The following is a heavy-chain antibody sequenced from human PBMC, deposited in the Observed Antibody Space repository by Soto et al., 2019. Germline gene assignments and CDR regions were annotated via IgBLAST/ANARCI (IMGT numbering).Heavy chain of an antibody. Sequence: GGSLRLSCAASGFTFSSYAMSWVRQAPGKGLEWVSAISGSGGSTYYADSVKGRFTISRDNSKNTLYLQMNSLRAEDTAVYYCAKFEWSVDDDIDISGYYYAMDVWGQGTTVTVSS. D-gene: IGHD3-9*01. CDR1: GFTFSSYA. J-gene: IGHJ6*02. CDR2: ISGSGGST. V-gene: IGHV3-23*01. CDR3: AKFEWSVDDDIDISGYYYAMDV.